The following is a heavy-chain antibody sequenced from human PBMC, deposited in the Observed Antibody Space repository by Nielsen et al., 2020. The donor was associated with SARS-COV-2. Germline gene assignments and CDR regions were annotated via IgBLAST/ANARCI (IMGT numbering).Heavy chain of an antibody. D-gene: IGHD2-8*01. CDR1: GFSFSTYW. CDR2: INNDGSIT. J-gene: IGHJ6*02. Sequence: GGSLRLSCAASGFSFSTYWMHWVRQAPGKGLVWVARINNDGSITNYADSVTGRFTISRDNTGNTLYLQMNSLGAEDTAVYYCARDRFNSGMLGDYYYYGMDVWGQGTTVTVSS. CDR3: ARDRFNSGMLGDYYYYGMDV. V-gene: IGHV3-74*01.